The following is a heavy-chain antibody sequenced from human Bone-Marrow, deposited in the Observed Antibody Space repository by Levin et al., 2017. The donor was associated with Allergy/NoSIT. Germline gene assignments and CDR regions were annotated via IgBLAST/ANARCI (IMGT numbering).Heavy chain of an antibody. D-gene: IGHD3-22*01. CDR1: GGSISSDY. Sequence: SQTLSLTCSVSGGSISSDYWSWVRQTPGKGLEWIGHINYSGYSNYNPSLKSRVTIAVDTSTNQVSLRLRSVTAADTGVYFCAREDSSGYDADRYYNFGLDVWGQGTTVIVS. CDR2: INYSGYS. J-gene: IGHJ6*02. CDR3: AREDSSGYDADRYYNFGLDV. V-gene: IGHV4-59*01.